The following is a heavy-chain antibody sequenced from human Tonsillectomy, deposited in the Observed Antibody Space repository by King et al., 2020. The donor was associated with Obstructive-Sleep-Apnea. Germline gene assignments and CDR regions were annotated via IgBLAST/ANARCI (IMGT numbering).Heavy chain of an antibody. CDR3: ARSPGAVAGNWYFDR. CDR2: IYYSGTT. V-gene: IGHV4-59*01. D-gene: IGHD6-19*01. Sequence: VQLQESGPGLVKPSETLSLTCAVSGGSISSYSWSWIRQPPGKGLEWIGYIYYSGTTNYNPSLKSRVTISVDTSKNQVSLKLTSVTAADTAVYYCARSPGAVAGNWYFDRWGRGTLVTVSS. J-gene: IGHJ2*01. CDR1: GGSISSYS.